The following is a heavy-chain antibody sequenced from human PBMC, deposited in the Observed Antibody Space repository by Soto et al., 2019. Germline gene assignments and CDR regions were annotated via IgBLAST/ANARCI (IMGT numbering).Heavy chain of an antibody. D-gene: IGHD3-22*01. Sequence: SETLSLTCTVSGGSISSYYWSWIRQPPGKGLGWIGYIYYSGSTNYNPSLKSRVTISVDTSKNQFSLKLSSVTAADTAVYYCARGREDLITNWFDPWGQGTLVTVSS. CDR1: GGSISSYY. V-gene: IGHV4-59*01. CDR3: ARGREDLITNWFDP. CDR2: IYYSGST. J-gene: IGHJ5*02.